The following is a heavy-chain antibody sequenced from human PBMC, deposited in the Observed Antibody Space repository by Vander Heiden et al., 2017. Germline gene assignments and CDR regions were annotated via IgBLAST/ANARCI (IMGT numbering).Heavy chain of an antibody. J-gene: IGHJ4*02. V-gene: IGHV4-39*01. Sequence: QLQLQESGPGLVTPSETLSLTCTVSGGSISSSSNYWGWIRQPPGKGLEWIGSIYYSGSTYYNPSLKSRVTISVDTSKNQFSLKLSSVTAADTAVYYCARQAMAAGVDYWGQGTLVTVSS. CDR3: ARQAMAAGVDY. CDR1: GGSISSSSNY. CDR2: IYYSGST. D-gene: IGHD5-18*01.